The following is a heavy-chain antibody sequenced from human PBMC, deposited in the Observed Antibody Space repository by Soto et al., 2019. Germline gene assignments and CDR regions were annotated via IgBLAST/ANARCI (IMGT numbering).Heavy chain of an antibody. CDR2: ITGSGGST. D-gene: IGHD3-10*01. V-gene: IGHV3-23*01. CDR3: AKDLYYHSGSSLYFDY. J-gene: IGHJ4*02. CDR1: GFTFSSHA. Sequence: PGGSLRLSCAASGFTFSSHAMSWVRQAPGKGLEWVSGITGSGGSTFYADSVKGRFIISRDNSKNTLYLQMNSLRAEDTAVYYCAKDLYYHSGSSLYFDYWGQGTLVTVSS.